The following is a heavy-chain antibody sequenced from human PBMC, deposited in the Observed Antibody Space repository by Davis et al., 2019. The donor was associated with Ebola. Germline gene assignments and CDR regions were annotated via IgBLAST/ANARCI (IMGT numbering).Heavy chain of an antibody. J-gene: IGHJ4*02. CDR3: ARDSPDGITNY. Sequence: PGGFLRLSCAASGFTFSSYAMHWVRQAPGKGLEWVAVISYDGSNKYYADSVKGRFTISRDNSKNTLYLQMNSLRAEDTAVYYCARDSPDGITNYWGQGTLVTVSS. V-gene: IGHV3-30-3*01. CDR2: ISYDGSNK. D-gene: IGHD1-14*01. CDR1: GFTFSSYA.